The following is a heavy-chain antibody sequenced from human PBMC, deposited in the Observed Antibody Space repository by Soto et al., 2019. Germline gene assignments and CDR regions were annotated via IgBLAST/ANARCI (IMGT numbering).Heavy chain of an antibody. Sequence: GGSLRLSCAASGFTFSSYWMSWVRQAPGKGLEWVANIKQDGSEKYYVDSVEGRFTISRDNAKNSLYLQMNSLRAEDTAVYYWSRDCTNKHYVVLGSLKDYWGQGTLVTVSS. CDR3: SRDCTNKHYVVLGSLKDY. CDR2: IKQDGSEK. CDR1: GFTFSSYW. D-gene: IGHD2-8*01. V-gene: IGHV3-7*03. J-gene: IGHJ4*02.